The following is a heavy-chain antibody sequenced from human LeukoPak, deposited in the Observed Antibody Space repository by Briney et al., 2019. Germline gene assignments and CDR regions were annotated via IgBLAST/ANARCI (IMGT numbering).Heavy chain of an antibody. V-gene: IGHV4-34*01. Sequence: SETLSLTCAVYGGSFSGYYWSWLRQPPRKGLEWNGEINYSGSTNYNPSLKSRVTISVDTSKNQFSLKLSSVTAADTAVYYCARGDEWFMSTFGGVIPQNFQHWGQGTLVTVSS. CDR3: ARGDEWFMSTFGGVIPQNFQH. CDR2: INYSGST. D-gene: IGHD3-16*01. CDR1: GGSFSGYY. J-gene: IGHJ1*01.